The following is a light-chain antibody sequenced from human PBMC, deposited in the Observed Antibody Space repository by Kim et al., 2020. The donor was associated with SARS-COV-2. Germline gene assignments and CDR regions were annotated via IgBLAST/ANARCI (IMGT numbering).Light chain of an antibody. CDR1: QSISSW. CDR3: QQYNSRVYT. Sequence: SASVGDRVTITCRASQSISSWLAWYQQKPGKAPKLLIYKASSLESGVPSRFSGSGSGTEFTLTISSLQPDDFATYYCQQYNSRVYTFGQGTKLEI. V-gene: IGKV1-5*03. CDR2: KAS. J-gene: IGKJ2*01.